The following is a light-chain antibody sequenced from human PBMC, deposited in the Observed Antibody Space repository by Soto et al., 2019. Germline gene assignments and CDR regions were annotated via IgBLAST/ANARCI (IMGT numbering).Light chain of an antibody. J-gene: IGLJ7*01. CDR2: SNN. CDR3: AAWDGSLNGWV. V-gene: IGLV1-44*01. Sequence: QSVLTQPASASGTPGQRVTISCSGSSSNIGSNTVNWFQQLPGTAPKLLIDSNNQRPSGVPDRFSGSKSGTSASLAISGLQSEDEADYYCAAWDGSLNGWVFGGGTQLTVL. CDR1: SSNIGSNT.